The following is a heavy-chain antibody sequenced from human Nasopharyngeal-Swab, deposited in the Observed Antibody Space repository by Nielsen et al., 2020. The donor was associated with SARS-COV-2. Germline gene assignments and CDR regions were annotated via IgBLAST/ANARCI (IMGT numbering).Heavy chain of an antibody. D-gene: IGHD2-21*01. CDR3: ARGDSF. Sequence: GESLKISCATPGFSVSCYYLSWGRQAPGKGLGWGSVSYSGGRTYYEDSVQGRFTITRDTSKNTLYLQLNSLRVEDTAVYYCARGDSFWGQGTTVTVSS. J-gene: IGHJ6*02. CDR1: GFSVSCYY. CDR2: SYSGGRT. V-gene: IGHV3-53*01.